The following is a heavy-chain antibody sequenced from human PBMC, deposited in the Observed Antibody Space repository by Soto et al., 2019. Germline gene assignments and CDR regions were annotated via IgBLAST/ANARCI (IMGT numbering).Heavy chain of an antibody. CDR3: VRVVGSGSYYSQYPCFDP. Sequence: QGLEWMGWISAYNGNTKYAQKLQGRVTMTTDTSTSTAYMELRSLRSDDTAVYYCVRVVGSGSYYSQYPCFDPWGQGTLVTVSS. J-gene: IGHJ5*02. CDR2: ISAYNGNT. V-gene: IGHV1-18*01. D-gene: IGHD3-10*01.